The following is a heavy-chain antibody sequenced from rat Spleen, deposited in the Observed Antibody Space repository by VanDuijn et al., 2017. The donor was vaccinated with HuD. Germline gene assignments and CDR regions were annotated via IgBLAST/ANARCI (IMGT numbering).Heavy chain of an antibody. CDR3: AKLGSYRVMDA. V-gene: IGHV5-29*01. CDR2: IIYDGSGT. J-gene: IGHJ4*01. D-gene: IGHD1-3*01. CDR1: GFTFSNYY. Sequence: EVQLVESGGDLVQPGRSLKLSCVASGFTFSNYYMAWVRQAPTKGLEWVATIIYDGSGTYYRDSVKGRFTISRDNAENTVYLQMNSLRSEDTATYYCAKLGSYRVMDAWGQGVSVTVSS.